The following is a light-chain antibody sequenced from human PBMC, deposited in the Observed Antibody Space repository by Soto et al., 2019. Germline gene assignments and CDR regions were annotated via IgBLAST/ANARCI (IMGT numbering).Light chain of an antibody. CDR1: QDINTN. J-gene: IGKJ1*01. V-gene: IGKV1-39*01. CDR3: QQSYSSPPT. Sequence: DIQMTQSPSSLSASVGDRVTITCQASQDINTNLIWYQQKPGKAPKLLIYDASDLEAGVPSRFSGSRSGPDFTLTISSLQPEDFATYYCQQSYSSPPTFGQGTKVDIK. CDR2: DAS.